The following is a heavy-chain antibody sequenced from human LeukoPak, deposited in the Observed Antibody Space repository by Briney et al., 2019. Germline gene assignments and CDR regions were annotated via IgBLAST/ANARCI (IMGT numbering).Heavy chain of an antibody. V-gene: IGHV4-34*01. CDR2: INHSGST. J-gene: IGHJ5*01. D-gene: IGHD6-13*01. Sequence: PSETLSLTCAVYGGSFSGYYWSWIRQPPGKGLEWIGEINHSGSTNYNPSLKSRLTISVDPSKNQFSVKLNSVTAADTAVYFCARQSRSSSWFSGGPKALNWFDSWAQGTLVTVSS. CDR3: ARQSRSSSWFSGGPKALNWFDS. CDR1: GGSFSGYY.